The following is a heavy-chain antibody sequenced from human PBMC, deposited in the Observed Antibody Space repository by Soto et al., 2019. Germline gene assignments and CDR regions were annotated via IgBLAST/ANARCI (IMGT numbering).Heavy chain of an antibody. CDR3: ARVPLPSTGYSSSWYFDY. CDR2: IYYSGST. D-gene: IGHD6-13*01. Sequence: SETLSLTCTVSGGSISSYYWSWIRQPPGKGLEWIGYIYYSGSTNYNPSLKSRVTISVDTSKNQFSLKLSSVTAADTAVYYCARVPLPSTGYSSSWYFDYWGQGTLVTVSS. J-gene: IGHJ4*02. CDR1: GGSISSYY. V-gene: IGHV4-59*01.